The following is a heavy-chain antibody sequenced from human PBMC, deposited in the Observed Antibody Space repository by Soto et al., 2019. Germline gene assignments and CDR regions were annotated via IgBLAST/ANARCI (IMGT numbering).Heavy chain of an antibody. J-gene: IGHJ6*03. CDR2: VIPLLDAS. CDR1: GATFNDYT. V-gene: IGHV1-69*08. Sequence: QVQLVQSGAEVKKPGSSVRISCAASGATFNDYTFTWVRRAPGQGLEWMGRVIPLLDASNYAEEFQDRVTITADRSMSTVYMELSGLKSEDSAIYYCASGKSQMTQDRMGFYYYMDVGGKGTTVTVSS. D-gene: IGHD2-15*01. CDR3: ASGKSQMTQDRMGFYYYMDV.